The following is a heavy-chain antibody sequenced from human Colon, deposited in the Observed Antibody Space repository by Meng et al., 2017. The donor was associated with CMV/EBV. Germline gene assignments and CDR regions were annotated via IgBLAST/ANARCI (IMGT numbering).Heavy chain of an antibody. D-gene: IGHD6-25*01. V-gene: IGHV3-49*04. Sequence: GESLKISCAASGFTFSNYGMSWVRQAPGKGLEWVGFIRGKAYGGTTEYAASVKGRFTISRDDSKSIAYLQMNSLKTEDTAVYYCTRYLIAALLGFWGQGTLVTVSS. CDR1: GFTFSNYG. J-gene: IGHJ4*02. CDR2: IRGKAYGGTT. CDR3: TRYLIAALLGF.